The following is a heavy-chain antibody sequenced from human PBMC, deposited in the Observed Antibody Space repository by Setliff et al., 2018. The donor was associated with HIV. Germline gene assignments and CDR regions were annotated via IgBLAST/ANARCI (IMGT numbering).Heavy chain of an antibody. Sequence: ASVKVSCKASGYNFIDYFMHWVQQAPGKELEWMGRVDPEDGETMYAEKFKGRVTITADSSTDTVYLDMNGLRSEDTAMYFCARDRDDSVTGHFNRFDPWAREPWSPSPQ. CDR3: ARDRDDSVTGHFNRFDP. D-gene: IGHD3-9*01. CDR1: GYNFIDYF. V-gene: IGHV1-69-2*01. CDR2: VDPEDGET. J-gene: IGHJ5*02.